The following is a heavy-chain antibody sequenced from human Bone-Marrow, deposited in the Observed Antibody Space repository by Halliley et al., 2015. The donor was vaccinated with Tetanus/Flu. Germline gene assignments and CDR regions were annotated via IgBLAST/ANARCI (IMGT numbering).Heavy chain of an antibody. CDR3: TKDSGWDHAW. CDR2: ISSTGSGI. CDR1: GFTFRSYE. D-gene: IGHD5-12*01. Sequence: SLRLSCAASGFTFRSYEMNWVRQAPGKGLEWVSYISSTGSGIYYGDSVRGRFTISRDNAKNSLFLQMNSLRAEDTAVYYCTKDSGWDHAWWGQGTLVTVSS. V-gene: IGHV3-48*03. J-gene: IGHJ4*02.